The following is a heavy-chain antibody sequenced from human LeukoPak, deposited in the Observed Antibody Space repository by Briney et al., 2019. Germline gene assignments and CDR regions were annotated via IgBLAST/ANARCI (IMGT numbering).Heavy chain of an antibody. V-gene: IGHV4-61*01. CDR2: IYYSGST. CDR1: GGSVSGGSYY. CDR3: ARDVGYCSSTSCAWVTDY. Sequence: PSETLSLTCTVSGGSVSGGSYYWSWIRQPPGKGLEWIGYIYYSGSTNYNPSLKSRVTISVDTSKNQFSLKLSSVTAADTAVYYCARDVGYCSSTSCAWVTDYWGQGTLVTVSS. D-gene: IGHD2-2*01. J-gene: IGHJ4*02.